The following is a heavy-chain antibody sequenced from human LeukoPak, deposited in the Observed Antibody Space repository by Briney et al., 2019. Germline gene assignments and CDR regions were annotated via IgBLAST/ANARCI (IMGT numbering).Heavy chain of an antibody. J-gene: IGHJ4*02. CDR3: ARDRTTGYYDSSGYSAY. Sequence: ASVKVSCKASGYTFTSYDINWVRQAPGQGLEWMGWISAYNGNTNYAQKLQGRVTMTTDTSTSTAYMELRSLRSDDTAVYYCARDRTTGYYDSSGYSAYWGQGTLVTVSS. CDR1: GYTFTSYD. CDR2: ISAYNGNT. D-gene: IGHD3-22*01. V-gene: IGHV1-18*01.